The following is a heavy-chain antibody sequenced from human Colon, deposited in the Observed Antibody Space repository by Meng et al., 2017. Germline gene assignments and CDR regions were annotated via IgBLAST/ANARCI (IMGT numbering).Heavy chain of an antibody. Sequence: QLRLQESGPGMVKPSETLSLTCTVSGGSISDIYYWAWVRQSPGKGLEWIGSIYYSGNTYHNPSLKSRVTISVGTSKNQFSLRLSSVTAADTAVYYCARHPGSTVTRFDSWGQGTLVTVSS. CDR3: ARHPGSTVTRFDS. CDR1: GGSISDIYY. J-gene: IGHJ4*02. D-gene: IGHD4-17*01. CDR2: IYYSGNT. V-gene: IGHV4-39*01.